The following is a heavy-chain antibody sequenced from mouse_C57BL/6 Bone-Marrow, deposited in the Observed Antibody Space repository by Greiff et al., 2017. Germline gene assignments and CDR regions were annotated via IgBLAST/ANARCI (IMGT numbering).Heavy chain of an antibody. V-gene: IGHV6-6*01. CDR1: GFTFSDAW. J-gene: IGHJ3*01. CDR3: TAYDYDGVAY. CDR2: IRNKANNHAT. Sequence: VRLKESGGGLVQPGGSMKLSCAASGFTFSDAWMDWVRQSPEKGLEWVAEIRNKANNHATYYAESVKGRFTISRDDSKSSVYRQMNSVSAEDTGIYYCTAYDYDGVAYWGQGTLVTVSA. D-gene: IGHD2-4*01.